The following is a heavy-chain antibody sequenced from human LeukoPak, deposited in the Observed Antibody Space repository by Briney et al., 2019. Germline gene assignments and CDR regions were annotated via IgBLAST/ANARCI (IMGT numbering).Heavy chain of an antibody. V-gene: IGHV3-30*18. D-gene: IGHD4-23*01. CDR2: ISFDGSKK. CDR1: GFIFTNYA. Sequence: GGSLRLSCVASGFIFTNYAIHWVRQAPGKGPECVAVISFDGSKKYYADSVKGRFTISRDDSSNTAYLQMDSLRVEDTAVYHCVKRGGGNHGLDVWGQGTQVTVS. J-gene: IGHJ6*02. CDR3: VKRGGGNHGLDV.